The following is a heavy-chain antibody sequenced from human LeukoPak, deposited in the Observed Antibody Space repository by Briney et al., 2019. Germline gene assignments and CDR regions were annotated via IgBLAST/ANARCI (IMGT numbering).Heavy chain of an antibody. CDR3: AKSIEYCGADCYGYFDL. CDR1: GYTFTGYY. J-gene: IGHJ2*01. CDR2: INPNSGAI. Sequence: ASVKVSCKPSGYTFTGYYMHWVRQAPGQGLEWMGRINPNSGAINYAQKFQGRVTMTRDTSISTAYMELTTLRSDDTAVYYCAKSIEYCGADCYGYFDLWGRGTLVTASS. V-gene: IGHV1-2*06. D-gene: IGHD2-21*02.